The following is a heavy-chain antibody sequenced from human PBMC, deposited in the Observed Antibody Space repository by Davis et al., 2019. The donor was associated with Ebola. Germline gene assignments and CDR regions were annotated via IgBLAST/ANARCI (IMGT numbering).Heavy chain of an antibody. V-gene: IGHV3-64*01. CDR2: ISSNGGST. D-gene: IGHD6-19*01. CDR3: ARVRAVAFFDY. Sequence: SCKASGYTFTSYAMHWVRQAPGKGLEYVSAISSNGGSTYYANSVKGRFTISRDNSKNTLYLQMGSLRAEDMAVYYCARVRAVAFFDYWGQGTLVTVSS. J-gene: IGHJ4*02. CDR1: GYTFTSYA.